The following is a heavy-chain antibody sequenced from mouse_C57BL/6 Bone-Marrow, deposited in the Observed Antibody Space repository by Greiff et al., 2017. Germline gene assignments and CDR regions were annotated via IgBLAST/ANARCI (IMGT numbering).Heavy chain of an antibody. J-gene: IGHJ4*01. CDR1: GYTFTSYW. Sequence: QVQLQQPGTELVRPGASVKLSCKASGYTFTSYWMHWVKQRPGQGLEWIGNINPSNGGTNYNEKFKSKATLTVDKSSSTAYMQLSSLTSEDSAVSYGARSLSCYSDYEYAMDYWGRGTSVTVSS. CDR2: INPSNGGT. D-gene: IGHD2-5*01. V-gene: IGHV1-53*01. CDR3: ARSLSCYSDYEYAMDY.